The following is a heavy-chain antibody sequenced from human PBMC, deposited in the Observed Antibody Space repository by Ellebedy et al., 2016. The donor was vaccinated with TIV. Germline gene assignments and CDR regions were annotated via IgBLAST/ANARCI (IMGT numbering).Heavy chain of an antibody. Sequence: GESLKISCAASGFTFSSYWMSWVRQAPGKGLEWVANIKQDGSEKYYVDSVEGRFTISRDNAKNSLYLQMNSLRAEDTAVYYCATLEANWGSLDNWGQGALLTVSS. D-gene: IGHD7-27*01. J-gene: IGHJ4*02. CDR3: ATLEANWGSLDN. CDR1: GFTFSSYW. CDR2: IKQDGSEK. V-gene: IGHV3-7*01.